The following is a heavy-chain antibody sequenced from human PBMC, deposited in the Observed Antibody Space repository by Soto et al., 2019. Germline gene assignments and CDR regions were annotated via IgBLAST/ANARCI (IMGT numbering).Heavy chain of an antibody. D-gene: IGHD2-15*01. J-gene: IGHJ4*02. CDR2: IWYDGSNK. Sequence: QVQLVESGGGVVQPGRSLRLSCTASGFTFSSYGMHWVRQAPGKGLEWVAVIWYDGSNKYYADSVKGRFTTSRDNSKNTLYLQMNSLRAEDTAVYYCARVRCSGGSCYSPWYDYWGQGTLVTVSS. V-gene: IGHV3-33*01. CDR1: GFTFSSYG. CDR3: ARVRCSGGSCYSPWYDY.